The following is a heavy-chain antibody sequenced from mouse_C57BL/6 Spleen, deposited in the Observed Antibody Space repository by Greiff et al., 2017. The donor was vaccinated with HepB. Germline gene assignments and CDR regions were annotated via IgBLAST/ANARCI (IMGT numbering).Heavy chain of an antibody. D-gene: IGHD4-1*01. CDR3: ARERLGRSYWYFDV. CDR1: GYSITSGYY. Sequence: EVKLVESGPGLVKPSQSLSLTCSVTGYSITSGYYWNWIRQFPGNKLEWMGYISYDGSNNYNPSLKNRISITRDTSKNQFFLKLNSVTTEDTATYYGARERLGRSYWYFDVWGTGTTVTVSS. J-gene: IGHJ1*03. CDR2: ISYDGSN. V-gene: IGHV3-6*01.